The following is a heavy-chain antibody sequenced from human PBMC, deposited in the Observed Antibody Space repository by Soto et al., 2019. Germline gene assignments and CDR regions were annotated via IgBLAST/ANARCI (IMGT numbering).Heavy chain of an antibody. D-gene: IGHD1-26*01. J-gene: IGHJ4*02. CDR1: GFTFSTYC. CDR2: IKQDGSDK. V-gene: IGHV3-7*01. Sequence: EVQLVESGGGLVRPGGSLRLSCAASGFTFSTYCMSWVRQAPGKGLEWVANIKQDGSDKYYVDSVKGRFTISRDNAENSLYLHMNSLRAEDTAVYYCTRGGCNSESYYCFYLWGQGTLVTVSS. CDR3: TRGGCNSESYYCFYL.